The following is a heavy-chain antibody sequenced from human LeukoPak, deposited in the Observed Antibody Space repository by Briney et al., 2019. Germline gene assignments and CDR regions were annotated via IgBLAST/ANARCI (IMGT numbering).Heavy chain of an antibody. CDR2: IIPIFGTA. D-gene: IGHD3-9*01. CDR1: GRTFTSYA. V-gene: IGHV1-69*13. Sequence: GASVKVSCKASGRTFTSYAISWVRQAPGQGLEWMGGIIPIFGTANYAQKFQARVTITADESTSTAYMELSSLRSEDTAVYYCARQRYFDWLLYSPLDYWGQGTLVTVSS. J-gene: IGHJ4*02. CDR3: ARQRYFDWLLYSPLDY.